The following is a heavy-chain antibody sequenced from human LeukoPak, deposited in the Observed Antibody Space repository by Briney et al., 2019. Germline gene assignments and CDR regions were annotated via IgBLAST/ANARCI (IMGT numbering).Heavy chain of an antibody. CDR2: IYSGGST. CDR1: GFTVSSNY. CDR3: ARDIGGYCSSTSCSRKPAFDY. V-gene: IGHV3-53*01. J-gene: IGHJ4*02. D-gene: IGHD2-2*01. Sequence: GGSLRLSCAASGFTVSSNYMTWVRQAPGKGLEWVSVIYSGGSTYYADSVKGRFTISRDNAKNSLYLQMNSLRAEDTAVYYCARDIGGYCSSTSCSRKPAFDYWGQGTLVTVSS.